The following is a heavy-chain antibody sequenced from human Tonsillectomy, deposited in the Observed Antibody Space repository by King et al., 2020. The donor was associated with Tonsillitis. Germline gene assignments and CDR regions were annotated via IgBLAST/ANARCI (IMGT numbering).Heavy chain of an antibody. J-gene: IGHJ6*02. Sequence: VQLVQSGAEVKKPGSSMKVSCKASGGTFSSYAFSWVRQAPGQGLEWMGGIIPIFGTTNYAQKLQGRVTITADESTSTAYMELSSLRSEDTGVYYCARVPVGFGESIYYYYGMDVWGQGTTVTVSS. CDR1: GGTFSSYA. CDR2: IIPIFGTT. CDR3: ARVPVGFGESIYYYYGMDV. D-gene: IGHD3-10*01. V-gene: IGHV1-69*01.